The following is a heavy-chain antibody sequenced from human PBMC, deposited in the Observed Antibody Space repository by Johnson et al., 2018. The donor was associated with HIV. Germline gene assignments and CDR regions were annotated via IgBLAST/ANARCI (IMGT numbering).Heavy chain of an antibody. CDR2: IKSKTDGGTT. Sequence: VQLVESGGGLVQPGGSLRLSCAASGFTFSSYWMHWVRQAPGKGLEWVGRIKSKTDGGTTDYAAPVKGRFTISRDDSKNTLYLQMNSLKTEDTAVYYCTTPSGSYVSSYDAFDIWGQGTMVTVSS. V-gene: IGHV3-15*01. CDR3: TTPSGSYVSSYDAFDI. J-gene: IGHJ3*02. CDR1: GFTFSSYW. D-gene: IGHD1-26*01.